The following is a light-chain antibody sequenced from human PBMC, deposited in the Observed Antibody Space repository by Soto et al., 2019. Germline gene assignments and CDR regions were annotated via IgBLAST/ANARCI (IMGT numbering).Light chain of an antibody. J-gene: IGKJ5*01. V-gene: IGKV1-39*01. Sequence: DIQMTQSPSSLSASVGDRVTITCRASQSITIYLNWYQQKSGKAPKLLIYAAPSLQSGVPSRFSGSGSGTDFTLTISSLQLEDFATYYCQQSYSTPITFGQGTRLEIK. CDR3: QQSYSTPIT. CDR2: AAP. CDR1: QSITIY.